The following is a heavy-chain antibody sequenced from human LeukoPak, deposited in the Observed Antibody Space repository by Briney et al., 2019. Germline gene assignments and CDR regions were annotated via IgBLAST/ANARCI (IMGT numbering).Heavy chain of an antibody. Sequence: PSETLSLTCTVSGGSISRYYWTWIRQPPGKGLEWIAYIYYSGSTNYNPSLKSRVTISVDTSKNQFSLKLSSVTAADTAVYYCARGGWYPESFQHWGQGALVTVSS. V-gene: IGHV4-59*01. D-gene: IGHD6-19*01. CDR1: GGSISRYY. J-gene: IGHJ1*01. CDR3: ARGGWYPESFQH. CDR2: IYYSGST.